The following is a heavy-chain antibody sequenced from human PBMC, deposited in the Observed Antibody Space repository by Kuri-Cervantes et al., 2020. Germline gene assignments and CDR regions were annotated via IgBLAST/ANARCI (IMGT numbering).Heavy chain of an antibody. J-gene: IGHJ4*02. CDR3: ARAHYYDSSGYYYPGKISY. Sequence: GGSLRLSCVASGFTFSSYWMSWVRQAPGKGLEWVSSISSSSSYIYYADSVKGRFTISRDNAKNSLYLQMNSLRAEDTAVYYCARAHYYDSSGYYYPGKISYWGQGTLVTVSS. V-gene: IGHV3-21*01. CDR2: ISSSSSYI. D-gene: IGHD3-22*01. CDR1: GFTFSSYW.